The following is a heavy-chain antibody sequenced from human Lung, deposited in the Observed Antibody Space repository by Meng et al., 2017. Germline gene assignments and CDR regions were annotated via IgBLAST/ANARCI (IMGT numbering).Heavy chain of an antibody. CDR2: ISAYNGNT. V-gene: IGHV1-18*01. CDR3: ARRGRYYDSSGLFDY. Sequence: QVQLVRSGAEVKKPGASRRVSFKASGYTFTFYGISWVRQAPGQGLEWMGWISAYNGNTKYAQKLQDRVTMTTDTSTSTAYMELRSLRSDDTAVYYCARRGRYYDSSGLFDYWGQGTLVTVSS. D-gene: IGHD3-22*01. J-gene: IGHJ4*02. CDR1: GYTFTFYG.